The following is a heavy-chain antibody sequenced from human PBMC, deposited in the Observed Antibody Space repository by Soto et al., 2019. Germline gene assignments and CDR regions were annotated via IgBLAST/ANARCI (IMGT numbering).Heavy chain of an antibody. Sequence: PSETLSLTCAVYGGSFSGYYWSWIRQPPGKGLEWIGEINHSGSTNYNPSLKSRVTISVDTSKNQFSLKLSSVTAADTAVYYCARGFSGYSSSWYLTDYYYYYGMDVWGQGTTVTVSS. D-gene: IGHD6-13*01. V-gene: IGHV4-34*01. CDR1: GGSFSGYY. J-gene: IGHJ6*02. CDR2: INHSGST. CDR3: ARGFSGYSSSWYLTDYYYYYGMDV.